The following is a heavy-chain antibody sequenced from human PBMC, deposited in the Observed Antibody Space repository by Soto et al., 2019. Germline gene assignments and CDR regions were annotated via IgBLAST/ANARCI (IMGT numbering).Heavy chain of an antibody. CDR3: ARHEPGYDAIDI. Sequence: SETLSLTCTVSGGSISSSSYYWGWIRQPPGKGREWIGSIYYSGSTYYNPSLKSRVTISVDTSKNQFSLKLSSVTAADTAVYYCARHEPGYDAIDIWGQGTMVTVSS. D-gene: IGHD2-15*01. CDR1: GGSISSSSYY. CDR2: IYYSGST. V-gene: IGHV4-39*01. J-gene: IGHJ3*02.